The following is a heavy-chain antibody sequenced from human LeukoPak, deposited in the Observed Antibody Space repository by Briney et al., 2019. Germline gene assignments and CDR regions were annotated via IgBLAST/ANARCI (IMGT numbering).Heavy chain of an antibody. CDR1: GGSISSYY. Sequence: SETLSLTCTVSGGSISSYYWSWIRQPPGKGLEWIGYIYYSGSTNYNPSLKSRVTISVDTSKNQFSLKLSSVTAADTAVYYCARGRDFWSGYYQGPRFDPWGQGTLVTVSS. V-gene: IGHV4-59*12. D-gene: IGHD3-3*01. CDR3: ARGRDFWSGYYQGPRFDP. CDR2: IYYSGST. J-gene: IGHJ5*02.